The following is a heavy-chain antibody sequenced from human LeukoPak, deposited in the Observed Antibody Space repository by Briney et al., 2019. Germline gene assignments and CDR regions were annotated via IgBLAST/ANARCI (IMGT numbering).Heavy chain of an antibody. CDR3: AREASRRGYSYGDLDY. D-gene: IGHD5-18*01. V-gene: IGHV3-48*01. CDR1: GFTFSSYA. CDR2: ISSSSSTI. J-gene: IGHJ4*02. Sequence: PGGSLRLSCAASGFTFSSYAMNWVRQAPGKGLEWVSYISSSSSTIYYADSVKGRFTISRDNAKNSLYLQMNSLRAEDTAVYYCAREASRRGYSYGDLDYWGQGTLVTVSS.